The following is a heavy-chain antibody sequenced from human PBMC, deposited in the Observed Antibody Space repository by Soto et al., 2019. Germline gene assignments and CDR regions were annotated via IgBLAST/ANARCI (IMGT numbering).Heavy chain of an antibody. V-gene: IGHV3-48*03. CDR2: ISSSGSTI. Sequence: GGSLILSCAASGFTFSSYEMNWVRQAPGKGLEWVSYISSSGSTIYYADSVKGRFTISRDNAKNSLFLQMNSLRVEDTAVYYCARSPFLECNWAQGTLVTVSS. CDR3: ARSPFLECN. D-gene: IGHD3-3*02. CDR1: GFTFSSYE. J-gene: IGHJ4*02.